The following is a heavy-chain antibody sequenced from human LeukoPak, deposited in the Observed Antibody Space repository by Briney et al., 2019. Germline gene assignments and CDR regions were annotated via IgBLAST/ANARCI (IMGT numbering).Heavy chain of an antibody. CDR2: ISGYNGNT. Sequence: GASVKLSCTASGFTFTSYGISWVRQAPGKGLEWMGWISGYNGNTNYAQKLQGRVTMTTDTSTSTAYMELRSLRSDDTAVYYCAIGQQLANFDCWGQGSLVSASS. D-gene: IGHD6-13*01. V-gene: IGHV1-18*01. CDR1: GFTFTSYG. CDR3: AIGQQLANFDC. J-gene: IGHJ4*02.